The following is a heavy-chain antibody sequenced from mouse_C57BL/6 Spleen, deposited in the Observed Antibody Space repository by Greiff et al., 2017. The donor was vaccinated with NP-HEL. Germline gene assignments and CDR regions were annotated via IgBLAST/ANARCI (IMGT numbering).Heavy chain of an antibody. Sequence: EVQLVESGEGLVKPGGSLKLSCAASGFTFSSYAMSWVRQTPEKRLEWVAYISSGGDYIYYADTVMGRFTISRDNARNNQYLQMSSMKSEYTAMYYCTRDQGEEGYAKDYWGKATSVTVST. CDR3: TRDQGEEGYAKDY. J-gene: IGHJ4*01. CDR1: GFTFSSYA. CDR2: ISSGGDYI. V-gene: IGHV5-9-1*02. D-gene: IGHD3-2*02.